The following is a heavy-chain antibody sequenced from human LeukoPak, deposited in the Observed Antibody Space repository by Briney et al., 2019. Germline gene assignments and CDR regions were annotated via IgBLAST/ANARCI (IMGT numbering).Heavy chain of an antibody. CDR3: ARGLYYFDY. V-gene: IGHV4-34*01. CDR2: INHSGST. CDR1: GGSFSCYY. Sequence: SETLSLTCAVYGGSFSCYYWSWIRQPPGKGLEWIGEINHSGSTNYNPSLKSRVTISVDTSKNQFSLKLSSVTAADTAVYYCARGLYYFDYWGQGTLVTVSS. J-gene: IGHJ4*02.